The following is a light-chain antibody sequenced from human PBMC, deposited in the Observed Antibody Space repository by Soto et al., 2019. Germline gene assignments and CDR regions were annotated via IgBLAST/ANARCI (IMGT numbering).Light chain of an antibody. V-gene: IGKV1-16*01. CDR1: QDISND. J-gene: IGKJ5*01. Sequence: DIQMTQSPSSLSASLLYGVTVTCXASQDISNDLAWYQQKPGKAPKVLIYAASSLQSGVPSRFSGSGSGTDFTLTISSLQPEDFATYYCQHFKSFPITFGQGTRLEIK. CDR2: AAS. CDR3: QHFKSFPIT.